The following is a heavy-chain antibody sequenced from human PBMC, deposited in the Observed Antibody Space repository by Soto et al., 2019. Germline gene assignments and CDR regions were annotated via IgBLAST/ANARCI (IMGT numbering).Heavy chain of an antibody. J-gene: IGHJ6*02. CDR3: ARQESRTLLQPHYYYGMDV. D-gene: IGHD1-1*01. CDR2: IDPTDSYT. CDR1: GYMFTSYW. Sequence: QLVQSGAEVKEPGESLTISCKGSGYMFTSYWIIWVRQMPGKGLEWMGRIDPTDSYTNYNPSCEGHVTMSVAKSISTAYLQWSTLKTSDTAIYYCARQESRTLLQPHYYYGMDVWGQGTTVSVSS. V-gene: IGHV5-10-1*03.